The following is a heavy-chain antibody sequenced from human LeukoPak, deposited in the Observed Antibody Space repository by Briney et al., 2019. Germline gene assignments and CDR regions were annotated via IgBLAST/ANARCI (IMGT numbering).Heavy chain of an antibody. D-gene: IGHD5-18*01. CDR2: LSGSGVTT. Sequence: GGSLRLSCAVSGLTFREYWMSWVRQAPGKGLEWVSALSGSGVTTYYADSVKGRFTISRDNSKNTLYLQMNRLRAEDTAVYYCAKSLSGSGYSYGYDYWGQGTLVTVSS. V-gene: IGHV3-23*01. CDR3: AKSLSGSGYSYGYDY. J-gene: IGHJ4*02. CDR1: GLTFREYW.